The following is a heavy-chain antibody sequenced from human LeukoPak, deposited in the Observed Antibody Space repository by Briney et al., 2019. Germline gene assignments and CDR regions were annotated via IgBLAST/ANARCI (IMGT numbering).Heavy chain of an antibody. J-gene: IGHJ5*02. CDR1: GGTFSSYA. CDR2: IIPIIDMA. D-gene: IGHD6-19*01. V-gene: IGHV1-69*04. CDR3: ARGASSGWYGWLDP. Sequence: ASVKVSCKASGGTFSSYAITWVRQAPGQGLEWMGRIIPIIDMANYAQKFQGRVTITADTSTSTAFMELSSLRSDDAAVYYCARGASSGWYGWLDPWGQGTLVTVSS.